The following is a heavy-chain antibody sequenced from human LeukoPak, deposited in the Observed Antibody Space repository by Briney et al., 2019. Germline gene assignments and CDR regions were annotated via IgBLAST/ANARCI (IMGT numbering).Heavy chain of an antibody. CDR3: ARSPSPYSSGWYFDY. Sequence: QTLSLTCAISGDSVSINSAAWNWIRQSPSRGLEWLGRTYQRSKWYNDYAVSVKSQITINPDISKNQFSLQLNSVTPEDTAVYYCARSPSPYSSGWYFDYWGQGTLVTVSS. CDR1: GDSVSINSAA. CDR2: TYQRSKWYN. V-gene: IGHV6-1*01. J-gene: IGHJ4*02. D-gene: IGHD6-19*01.